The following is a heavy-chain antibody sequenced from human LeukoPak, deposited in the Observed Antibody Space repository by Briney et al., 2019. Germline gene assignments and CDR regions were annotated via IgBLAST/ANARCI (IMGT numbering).Heavy chain of an antibody. Sequence: GGSLRLSCAASGFTFSSYSMNWVRQAPGKGLEWVSYISSRSSNIYYADSVKGRFTISRDNAKNSLYLQMNSLRAEDTAVYYCARVMGYCTNGVCYTWFDYWGQGTLVTVSS. CDR2: ISSRSSNI. D-gene: IGHD2-8*01. CDR3: ARVMGYCTNGVCYTWFDY. V-gene: IGHV3-48*01. CDR1: GFTFSSYS. J-gene: IGHJ4*02.